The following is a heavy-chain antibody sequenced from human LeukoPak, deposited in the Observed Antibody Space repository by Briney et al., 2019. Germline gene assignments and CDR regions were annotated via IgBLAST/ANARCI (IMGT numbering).Heavy chain of an antibody. Sequence: GRSLRLSCAASGFTFSSYGMHWVRQAPGKGLEWVAVISYDGSNKYYADSVKGRFTISRDNSKNTLYLQMNSLRAEDTAVYYCAKDRGREQQFFDYWGQGTLVTVSS. CDR2: ISYDGSNK. D-gene: IGHD6-13*01. CDR3: AKDRGREQQFFDY. J-gene: IGHJ4*02. V-gene: IGHV3-30*18. CDR1: GFTFSSYG.